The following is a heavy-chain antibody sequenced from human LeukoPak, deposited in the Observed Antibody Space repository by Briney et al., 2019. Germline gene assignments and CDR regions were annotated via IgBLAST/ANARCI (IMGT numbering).Heavy chain of an antibody. J-gene: IGHJ4*02. CDR2: IKQDGSEK. CDR3: ASGYSYGFLFEY. D-gene: IGHD5-18*01. V-gene: IGHV3-7*01. Sequence: PGGSLRLSCAASGFTFSSYWMSWVRQAPGKGLEWVANIKQDGSEKYYVDSVKGRFTISRDNAKNSLYLQMNNLRAEDTAVYYCASGYSYGFLFEYWGQGTLVTASS. CDR1: GFTFSSYW.